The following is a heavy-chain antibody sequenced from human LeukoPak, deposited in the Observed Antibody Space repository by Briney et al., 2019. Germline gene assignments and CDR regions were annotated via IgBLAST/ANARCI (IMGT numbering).Heavy chain of an antibody. D-gene: IGHD2-2*01. CDR2: IYYSGST. V-gene: IGHV4-30-4*01. J-gene: IGHJ5*02. CDR1: SGSISSGDYY. Sequence: SETLSLTCTVSSGSISSGDYYWSWIRQPPGKGLEWIGYIYYSGSTYYNPSLKSRVTISVDTSKNQFSLKLSSVTAADTAVYYCARTLGYCSSTSCYWIWFDPWGQGTLVTVSS. CDR3: ARTLGYCSSTSCYWIWFDP.